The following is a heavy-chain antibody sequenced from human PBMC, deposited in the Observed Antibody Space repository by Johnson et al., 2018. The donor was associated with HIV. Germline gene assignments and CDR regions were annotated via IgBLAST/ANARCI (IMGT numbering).Heavy chain of an antibody. D-gene: IGHD3-22*01. J-gene: IGHJ3*02. V-gene: IGHV3-7*01. CDR3: ARDPELDYFNNRAFDI. CDR1: GFSFNNYW. CDR2: IKEDGSER. Sequence: VQLVESGGGLVQPGGSLRLSCAASGFSFNNYWMSWVRQAPGKGLEWVANIKEDGSERYYVDSVKGRFTISRDTAKNSVFLHMDSLRAEDTAVYYCARDPELDYFNNRAFDIWGQGTMVTVSS.